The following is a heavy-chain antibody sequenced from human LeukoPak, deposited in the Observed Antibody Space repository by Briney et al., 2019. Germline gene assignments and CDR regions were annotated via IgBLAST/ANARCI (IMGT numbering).Heavy chain of an antibody. Sequence: SVKVSCKASGGTFSSYAISWVRQAPGQGLEWMGGTIPIFGTANYAQKFQGRVTITADESTSTAYMELSSLRSEDTAVYYCAREGTVTTTDAFDIWGQGTMVTVSA. D-gene: IGHD4-17*01. CDR2: TIPIFGTA. CDR1: GGTFSSYA. CDR3: AREGTVTTTDAFDI. J-gene: IGHJ3*02. V-gene: IGHV1-69*13.